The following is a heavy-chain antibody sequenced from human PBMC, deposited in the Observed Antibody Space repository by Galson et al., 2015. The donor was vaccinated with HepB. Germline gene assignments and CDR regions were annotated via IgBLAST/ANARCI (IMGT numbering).Heavy chain of an antibody. V-gene: IGHV3-11*01. J-gene: IGHJ4*02. CDR3: ARSYDTSNYYYGSSPYFDY. CDR2: ISGVGGTM. Sequence: SLRLSCAASGFTFGDYYMTWIRRAPGKGLEWLSYISGVGGTMYYADSVRGRFAISRDNAKGSLYLQMNNLRAEDTAVYYCARSYDTSNYYYGSSPYFDYWGQGILVTVSS. D-gene: IGHD3-22*01. CDR1: GFTFGDYY.